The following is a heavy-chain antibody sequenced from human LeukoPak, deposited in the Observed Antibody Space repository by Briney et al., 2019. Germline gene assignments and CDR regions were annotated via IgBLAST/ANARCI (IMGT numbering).Heavy chain of an antibody. J-gene: IGHJ4*02. CDR3: AKDLSLVIAAAGTWFY. CDR2: ISGSGGST. D-gene: IGHD6-13*01. V-gene: IGHV3-23*01. CDR1: GFTFSSYA. Sequence: PGGSLRLSCAASGFTFSSYAMSWVRQAPGKGLEWVSAISGSGGSTYYADSVKGRFTISRDNSENTLYLQMNSLRAEDTAVYYCAKDLSLVIAAAGTWFYWGQGTLVTVSS.